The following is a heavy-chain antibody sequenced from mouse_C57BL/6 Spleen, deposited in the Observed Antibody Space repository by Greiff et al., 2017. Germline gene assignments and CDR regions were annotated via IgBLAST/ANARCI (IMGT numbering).Heavy chain of an antibody. V-gene: IGHV5-4*01. CDR1: GFTFGSYA. CDR2: ISDGGSYT. CDR3: AREGDGLYYFDY. D-gene: IGHD2-3*01. Sequence: EVKLVESGGGLVKPGGSLKLSCAASGFTFGSYAMSWVRQTPEKRLEWVATISDGGSYTYYPDNVKGRFTISRDNAKNNLYLQMSHLKSEDTAMYYCAREGDGLYYFDYWGQGTTLTVSS. J-gene: IGHJ2*01.